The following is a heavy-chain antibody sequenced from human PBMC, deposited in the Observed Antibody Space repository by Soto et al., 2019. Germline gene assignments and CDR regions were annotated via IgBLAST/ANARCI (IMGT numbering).Heavy chain of an antibody. CDR2: IYPGDSDT. V-gene: IGHV5-51*01. CDR3: ARLIGAARRWYYYYGMDV. D-gene: IGHD6-6*01. Sequence: ESLKISCKGSGYSFTSYWIGWVRQMPGKGLEWMGIIYPGDSDTRYSPSFQGQVTISADKSISTAYLQWSSLKASDTAMYYCARLIGAARRWYYYYGMDVWGQGTTVTVSS. CDR1: GYSFTSYW. J-gene: IGHJ6*02.